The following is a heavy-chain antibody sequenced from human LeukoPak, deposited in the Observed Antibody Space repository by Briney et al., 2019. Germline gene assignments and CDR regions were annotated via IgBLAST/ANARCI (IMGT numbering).Heavy chain of an antibody. CDR3: SRGGANDL. J-gene: IGHJ5*02. V-gene: IGHV4-4*07. D-gene: IGHD4/OR15-4a*01. Sequence: SETPSLTCTVVGGSITSDYWSWIRQPAGKGLEWIGRIFTSGSTAYNPSLKSRVTMSLVTSKNQFFLKLSSVTAADTAAYFCSRGGANDLWGQGTLVTVSS. CDR1: GGSITSDY. CDR2: IFTSGST.